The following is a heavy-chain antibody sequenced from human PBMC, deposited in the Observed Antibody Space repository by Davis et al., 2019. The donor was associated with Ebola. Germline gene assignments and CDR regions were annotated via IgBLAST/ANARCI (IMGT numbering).Heavy chain of an antibody. V-gene: IGHV1-46*01. J-gene: IGHJ6*02. CDR3: ARDGVATYYYYGMDV. CDR2: INPSGGST. CDR1: GYTFTSYY. Sequence: ASVKVSCKASGYTFTSYYMHWVRQAPGQGLEWMGIINPSGGSTSYAQKFQGRVTMTRENSMSTAYMELSSLRSEDTAVYYCARDGVATYYYYGMDVWGQGTTVTVSS. D-gene: IGHD1-1*01.